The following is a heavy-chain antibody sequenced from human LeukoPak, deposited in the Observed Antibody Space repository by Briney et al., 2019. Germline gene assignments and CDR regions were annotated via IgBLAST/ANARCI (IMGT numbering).Heavy chain of an antibody. J-gene: IGHJ4*02. CDR2: INHSGST. D-gene: IGHD1-14*01. CDR1: GGSFSGYY. Sequence: SETLSLTCAVYGGSFSGYYWSWIRQPPGKGLEWIGEINHSGSTNYNPSLKSRVTISVDTSKNQFSLKLSSVTAADTAVCYCARAPLPAYWGQGTLVTVSS. V-gene: IGHV4-34*01. CDR3: ARAPLPAY.